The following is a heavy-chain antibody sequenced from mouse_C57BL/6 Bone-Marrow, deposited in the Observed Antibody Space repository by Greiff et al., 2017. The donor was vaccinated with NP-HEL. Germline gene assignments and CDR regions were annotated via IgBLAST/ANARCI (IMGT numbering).Heavy chain of an antibody. CDR3: ASFPVTTVVEDGDY. CDR1: GYTFTDYY. J-gene: IGHJ2*01. V-gene: IGHV1-26*01. Sequence: EVQLQQSGPELVKPGASVKISCKASGYTFTDYYMNWVQQSLRKSLEWIGDINPNNGGTSYNKKFKGKATLTVDKSSSTTYRELRSPTSEDSAVYYCASFPVTTVVEDGDYWGQGTTLTVSA. D-gene: IGHD1-1*01. CDR2: INPNNGGT.